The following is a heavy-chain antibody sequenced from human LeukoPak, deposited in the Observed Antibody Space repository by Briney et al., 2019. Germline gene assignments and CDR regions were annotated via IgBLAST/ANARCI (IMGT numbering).Heavy chain of an antibody. D-gene: IGHD5-24*01. CDR2: IYHSGST. V-gene: IGHV4-30-2*01. CDR3: ARRQRWLQAFDY. Sequence: SQTLSLTCTVSGGSISSGGYYWSWIRQPPGKGLEWIGYIYHSGSTYYNPSLKSRVTISVDTSKNQFSLKLSSVTAADTAVYYCARRQRWLQAFDYWGQGTLVTVSS. J-gene: IGHJ4*02. CDR1: GGSISSGGYY.